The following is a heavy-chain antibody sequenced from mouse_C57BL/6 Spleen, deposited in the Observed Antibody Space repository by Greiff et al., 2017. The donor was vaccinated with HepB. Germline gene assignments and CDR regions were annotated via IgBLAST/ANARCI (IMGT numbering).Heavy chain of an antibody. CDR2: IYPRSGNT. Sequence: VQRVESGAELARPGASVKLSCKASGYTFTSYGISWVKQRTGQGLEWIGEIYPRSGNTYYNEKFKGKATLTADKSSSTAYMELRSLTSEDSAVYFCARSDGSSYRYFDYWGQGTTLTVSS. J-gene: IGHJ2*01. D-gene: IGHD1-1*01. CDR1: GYTFTSYG. V-gene: IGHV1-81*01. CDR3: ARSDGSSYRYFDY.